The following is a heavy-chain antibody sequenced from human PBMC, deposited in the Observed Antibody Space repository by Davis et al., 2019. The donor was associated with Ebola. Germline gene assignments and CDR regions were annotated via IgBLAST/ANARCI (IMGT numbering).Heavy chain of an antibody. V-gene: IGHV4-34*01. J-gene: IGHJ3*02. CDR1: GGSFSGYY. Sequence: SETLSLTCAVYGGSFSGYYWSWIRQPPGKGLEWIGEINHSGSTNYNPSLKSRVTISVDTSKNQFSLKLSSVTAADTAVYYCARGPHYDYIWGSYRPDAFDIWGQGTMVTVSS. D-gene: IGHD3-16*02. CDR2: INHSGST. CDR3: ARGPHYDYIWGSYRPDAFDI.